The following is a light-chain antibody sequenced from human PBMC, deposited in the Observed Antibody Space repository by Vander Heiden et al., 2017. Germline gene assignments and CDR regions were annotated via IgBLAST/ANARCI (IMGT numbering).Light chain of an antibody. CDR1: QTISRY. J-gene: IGKJ4*01. V-gene: IGKV1-39*01. Sequence: DSQMTLSPSSLSASVRDRVTITCRASQTISRYLNWYQQKPGKAPKLLIYAASSLQSGVPSRFSGSGSGTDFTLTISSLQPEDSATYYCQQSYSGPLTFGGGTKVEIK. CDR2: AAS. CDR3: QQSYSGPLT.